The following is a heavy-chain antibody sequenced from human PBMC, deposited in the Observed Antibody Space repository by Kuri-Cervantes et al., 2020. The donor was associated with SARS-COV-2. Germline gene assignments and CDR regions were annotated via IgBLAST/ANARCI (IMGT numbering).Heavy chain of an antibody. CDR3: ARLSGYDSSGYNDY. Sequence: SETLSLTCTVSGASISSHYWSWIRQPPGKGLEWIGYIFYSGTTNYNPSLKSRVTISVDTSKNQFSLKLSSVTAADTAVYYCARLSGYDSSGYNDYWGQGTLVTVSS. J-gene: IGHJ4*02. CDR1: GASISSHY. D-gene: IGHD3-22*01. CDR2: IFYSGTT. V-gene: IGHV4-59*08.